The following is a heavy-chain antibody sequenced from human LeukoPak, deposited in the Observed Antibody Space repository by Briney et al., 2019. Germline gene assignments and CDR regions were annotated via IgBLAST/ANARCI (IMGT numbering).Heavy chain of an antibody. CDR1: GSIFSTYS. V-gene: IGHV3-21*04. D-gene: IGHD2-15*01. Sequence: GGSLRLSCAASGSIFSTYSMNWVRRTPGKGLAWDSSISTTSTYMYYADSVKGRFTISRDNAKNSLYLQMNRLRAEDTAVYYCASAYSDLYYYYGMDVWGQGTTVTVSS. J-gene: IGHJ6*02. CDR2: ISTTSTYM. CDR3: ASAYSDLYYYYGMDV.